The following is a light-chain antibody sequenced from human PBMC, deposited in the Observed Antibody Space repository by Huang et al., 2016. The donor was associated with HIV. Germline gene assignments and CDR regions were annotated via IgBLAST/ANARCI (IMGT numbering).Light chain of an antibody. Sequence: IVMTQSPATLSLSPGESATLSCRARQTIGKNLAWYQQKPGQAPRRLIYDAATRATDFPARFSGSGSGTDFILTISSLQSEDFAVYYCQQYNDWPRAFGQGTKVEIK. V-gene: IGKV3D-15*01. CDR3: QQYNDWPRA. CDR2: DAA. CDR1: QTIGKN. J-gene: IGKJ1*01.